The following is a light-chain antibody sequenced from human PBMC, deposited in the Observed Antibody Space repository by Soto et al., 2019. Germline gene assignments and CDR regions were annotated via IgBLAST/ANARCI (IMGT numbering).Light chain of an antibody. Sequence: EIVLTQSPATLSLSPGERATLSCRASQSVSSYLAWYQQKPGQAPRLLIYDASNRATGIPARFSGSGSGTDFTLTISSLEPEDFAVYDCQQRTNWPPMYTFGQGTKLEFK. CDR2: DAS. V-gene: IGKV3-11*01. CDR1: QSVSSY. J-gene: IGKJ2*01. CDR3: QQRTNWPPMYT.